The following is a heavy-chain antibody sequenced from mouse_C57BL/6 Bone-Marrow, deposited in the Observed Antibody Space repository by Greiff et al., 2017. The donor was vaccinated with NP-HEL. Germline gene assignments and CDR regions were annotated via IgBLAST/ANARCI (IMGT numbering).Heavy chain of an antibody. CDR2: INPNNGGT. CDR3: ARSPIYYYGSSPYYFDY. J-gene: IGHJ2*01. V-gene: IGHV1-18*01. D-gene: IGHD1-1*01. CDR1: GYTFTDYN. Sequence: EVQLQQSGPELVKPGASVKIPCKASGYTFTDYNMDWVKQSHGKSLEWIGDINPNNGGTIYNQKFKGKATLTVDKSSSTAYMALRSLTSEDTAVYYCARSPIYYYGSSPYYFDYWGQGTTLTVSS.